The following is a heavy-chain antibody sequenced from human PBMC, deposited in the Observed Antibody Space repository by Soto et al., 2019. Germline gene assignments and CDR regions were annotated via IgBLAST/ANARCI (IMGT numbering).Heavy chain of an antibody. Sequence: QLQLQESGPGLVKPSETLSLTCTVSGGSISSSSYYXGXXXXPPGKGLEWIGSIYYSGSTYYNPXXXXXXXXXXXXXXXXXXXXXXXXXXXXXXXXXXXXXXXXXXXXFDPWGQGTLVTVSS. CDR2: IYYSGST. J-gene: IGHJ5*02. CDR3: XXXXXXXXXXFDP. V-gene: IGHV4-39*01. CDR1: GGSISSSSYY.